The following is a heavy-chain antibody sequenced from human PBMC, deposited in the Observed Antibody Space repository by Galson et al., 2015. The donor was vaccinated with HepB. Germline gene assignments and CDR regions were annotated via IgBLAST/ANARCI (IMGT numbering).Heavy chain of an antibody. CDR2: ISSSSSYI. CDR1: GFTFSSYS. Sequence: SLRLSCAASGFTFSSYSMNWVRQAPGKGLEWVSSISSSSSYIYYADSVKGRFTISRDNAKNSLYLQMNSLRAEDTAVYYCAREAAYCGGDCYSNYFDYWGQGTLVTVSS. D-gene: IGHD2-21*02. J-gene: IGHJ4*02. CDR3: AREAAYCGGDCYSNYFDY. V-gene: IGHV3-21*01.